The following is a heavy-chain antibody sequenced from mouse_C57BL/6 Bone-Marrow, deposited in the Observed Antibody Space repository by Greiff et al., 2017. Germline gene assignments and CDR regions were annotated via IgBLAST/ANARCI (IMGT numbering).Heavy chain of an antibody. CDR2: IDPANGNT. CDR1: GFNIKNTY. D-gene: IGHD1-1*01. J-gene: IGHJ2*01. CDR3: ARPLLITTRGFDY. Sequence: VQLKESVAELVRPGASVKLSCTASGFNIKNTYMYWVKQRPEQGLEWIGRIDPANGNTKYAPKFQGKATITADTSSNTAYLQLSSLTSEDTAIYYCARPLLITTRGFDYWGQGTTRTVSS. V-gene: IGHV14-3*01.